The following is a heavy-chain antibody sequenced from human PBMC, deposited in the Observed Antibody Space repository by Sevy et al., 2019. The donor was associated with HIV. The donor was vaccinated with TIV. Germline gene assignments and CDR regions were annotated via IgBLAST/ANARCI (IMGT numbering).Heavy chain of an antibody. CDR2: ITSSSSYI. V-gene: IGHV3-48*02. CDR3: ASGSGSSSWLIDY. Sequence: GGSLRLSCAASGFTFSSYSMNWVRQAPGKGLEWFSCITSSSSYIDYADSVRGRFTISRDNTRNSLYVQMNSLRDEDTAVYSCASGSGSSSWLIDYWGQGTLVTVSS. CDR1: GFTFSSYS. D-gene: IGHD6-13*01. J-gene: IGHJ4*02.